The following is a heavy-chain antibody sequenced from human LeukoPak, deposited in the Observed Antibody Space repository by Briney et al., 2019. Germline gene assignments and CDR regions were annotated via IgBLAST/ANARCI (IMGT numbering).Heavy chain of an antibody. D-gene: IGHD3-10*01. Sequence: GGSLRLSCAASGFTVSSNYMSWVRQAPGEGLEWVSVIYSGGSTYYADSVKGRVTISRDNSKRTLYIQINSLSAEDTAVYYCARANTKDMVRGLIMRRESRYYFDYWGQGTLVTVSS. CDR1: GFTVSSNY. V-gene: IGHV3-53*01. CDR2: IYSGGST. J-gene: IGHJ4*02. CDR3: ARANTKDMVRGLIMRRESRYYFDY.